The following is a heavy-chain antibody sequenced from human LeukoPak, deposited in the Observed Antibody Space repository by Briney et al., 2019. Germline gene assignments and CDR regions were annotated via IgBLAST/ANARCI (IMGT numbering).Heavy chain of an antibody. CDR2: TYYRSKWYN. CDR1: GDSVSSKNGA. CDR3: ARDFGTTGWHTSDY. D-gene: IGHD6-19*01. J-gene: IGHJ4*02. Sequence: SQTLSLTCVVSGDSVSSKNGAWNWIRQSPSRGLEWLGRTYYRSKWYNDHAESMEGRMTISQDTSKNQYSLHLNSVTPDDTAVYYCARDFGTTGWHTSDYWGQGTLVTVSS. V-gene: IGHV6-1*01.